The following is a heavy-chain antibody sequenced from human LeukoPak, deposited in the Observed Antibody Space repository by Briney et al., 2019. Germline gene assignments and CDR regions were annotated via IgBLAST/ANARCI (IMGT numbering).Heavy chain of an antibody. CDR3: AKSWNYYDSSGDDALDI. D-gene: IGHD3-22*01. J-gene: IGHJ3*02. V-gene: IGHV3-23*01. CDR1: GFTFPNYA. Sequence: GGSLRLSCAASGFTFPNYAMSWVRQAPGKGLEWVSVISSSGDSTYYADSVKGRFTVSRDNSKNTLYLQMNSLRVEDTAVYYCAKSWNYYDSSGDDALDIWGQGTMVTVSS. CDR2: ISSSGDST.